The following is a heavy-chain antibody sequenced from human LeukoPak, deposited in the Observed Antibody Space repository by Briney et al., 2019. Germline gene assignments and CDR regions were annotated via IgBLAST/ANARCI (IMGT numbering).Heavy chain of an antibody. J-gene: IGHJ4*02. CDR3: ARDFSSSGIGEFDC. V-gene: IGHV3-21*01. CDR2: ISSSSSYI. CDR1: GFTFSSYS. D-gene: IGHD3-10*01. Sequence: SGGSLRLSCAASGFTFSSYSMNWVRQAPGRGLEWVSSISSSSSYIYYADSVKGRFTISRDNAKNSLYLQMNSLRAEDTAVYYCARDFSSSGIGEFDCWGQGTLVTVSS.